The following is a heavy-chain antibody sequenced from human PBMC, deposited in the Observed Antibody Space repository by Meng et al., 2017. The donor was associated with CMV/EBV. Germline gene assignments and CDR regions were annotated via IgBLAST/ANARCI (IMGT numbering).Heavy chain of an antibody. Sequence: ASVKVSCKASGYTFTSYYIHWVRQAPGQGLEWMGWIDLNSGATNYAQKFQGRVTMTRDTSISTSYMELSRLKSDDTAVYYCARVTVMLPYAKDFDYWGQGTLVTVSS. V-gene: IGHV1-2*02. J-gene: IGHJ4*02. CDR2: IDLNSGAT. CDR3: ARVTVMLPYAKDFDY. CDR1: GYTFTSYY. D-gene: IGHD2-8*01.